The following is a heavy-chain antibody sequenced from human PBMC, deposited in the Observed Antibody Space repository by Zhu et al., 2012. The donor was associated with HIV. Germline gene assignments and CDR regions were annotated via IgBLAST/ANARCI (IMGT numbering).Heavy chain of an antibody. Sequence: QVQLQESGPGLVKPSETLSLTCTVSSGSISDYYWSWIRQPAGSRLEWIGRIYTSGSTNYNPSLKSRVTMSVDTSKNQFSLKLSSVTAADTAVYYCARGLFSSSSSTLDYWGQGTLVTVSS. J-gene: IGHJ4*02. V-gene: IGHV4-4*07. D-gene: IGHD6-13*01. CDR1: SGSISDYY. CDR3: ARGLFSSSSSTLDY. CDR2: IYTSGST.